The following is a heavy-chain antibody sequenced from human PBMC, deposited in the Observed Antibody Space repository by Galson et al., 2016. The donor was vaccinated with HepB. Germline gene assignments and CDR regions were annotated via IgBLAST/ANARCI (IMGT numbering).Heavy chain of an antibody. CDR2: ISYDGTNE. Sequence: SLRLSCAASGFTFRSFAMHWVRQAPGKGLEWVAVISYDGTNEYYVDSVRGRFTISRDNSKKTVSLQMNCLRPEDTAVYYCARELIVVAPDTQHYGMNVWGQGTTVTVSS. CDR1: GFTFRSFA. V-gene: IGHV3-30*04. D-gene: IGHD2-2*01. J-gene: IGHJ6*02. CDR3: ARELIVVAPDTQHYGMNV.